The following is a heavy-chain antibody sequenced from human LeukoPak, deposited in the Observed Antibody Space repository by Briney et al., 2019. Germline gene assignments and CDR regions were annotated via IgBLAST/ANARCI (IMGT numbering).Heavy chain of an antibody. V-gene: IGHV1-69*04. CDR3: ARLREDYYDSSGYICWFDP. CDR1: GGTFSSYA. CDR2: IIPILGIA. J-gene: IGHJ5*02. D-gene: IGHD3-22*01. Sequence: SVKVSCKASGGTFSSYAISWVRQAPGQGLEWMGRIIPILGIANYAQKFQGRVTITADKSTSTAYMELSSLRSEDTAVYYCARLREDYYDSSGYICWFDPWGQGTLSPSPQ.